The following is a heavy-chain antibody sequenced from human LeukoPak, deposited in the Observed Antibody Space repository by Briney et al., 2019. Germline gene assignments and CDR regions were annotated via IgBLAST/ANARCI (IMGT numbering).Heavy chain of an antibody. CDR2: INPSGGST. J-gene: IGHJ4*02. D-gene: IGHD6-19*01. V-gene: IGHV1-46*01. Sequence: ASVKVSCKASGYTFTSYGISWVRQAPGQGLEWMGIINPSGGSTSYAQKFQGRVTMTRDTSTSTVYMEVSSLRSEDTAVYYCASPNGEQWLVHRGQGTLVTVSS. CDR3: ASPNGEQWLVH. CDR1: GYTFTSYG.